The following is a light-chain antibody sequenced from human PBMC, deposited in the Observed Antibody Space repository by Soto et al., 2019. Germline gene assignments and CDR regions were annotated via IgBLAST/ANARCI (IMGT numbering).Light chain of an antibody. CDR2: KAS. Sequence: DIQMTQSPSTLSASVGDRVTITCRASQSISIWLAWYQQKPGKAPKLLIYKASTLKSGVPSRFSGSGSGTEFTLTISSLQPDDFATYYCQQFNNFSWTFSQGTKVEIK. CDR1: QSISIW. J-gene: IGKJ1*01. V-gene: IGKV1-5*03. CDR3: QQFNNFSWT.